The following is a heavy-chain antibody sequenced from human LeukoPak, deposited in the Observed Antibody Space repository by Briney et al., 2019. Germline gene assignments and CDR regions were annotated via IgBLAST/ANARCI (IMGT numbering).Heavy chain of an antibody. V-gene: IGHV3-7*01. Sequence: PGGSLRLSCAASGFTFSSYWMSWVRQAPGKGLEWVANIKQDGSEKYCVDSVKGRFTISRDNAKNSLYLQMNSLRAEDTAVYYCARGGVLPAAISGYWGQGTLVTVSS. CDR1: GFTFSSYW. CDR2: IKQDGSEK. CDR3: ARGGVLPAAISGY. J-gene: IGHJ4*02. D-gene: IGHD2-2*01.